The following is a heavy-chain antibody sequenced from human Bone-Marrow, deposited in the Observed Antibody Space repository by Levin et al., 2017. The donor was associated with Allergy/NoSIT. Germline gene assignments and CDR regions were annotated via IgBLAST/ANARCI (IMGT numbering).Heavy chain of an antibody. Sequence: LSLTCAASGFNFMNYWMTWVRQAPGKGLEWVAIIKMDGSETHYVDSLKGRFTISRDNAEKSLFLQMNSLGVEDTAVYYCARLSGYSYGASYYGMDVWGQGTTVTVSS. V-gene: IGHV3-7*01. D-gene: IGHD5-18*01. CDR1: GFNFMNYW. CDR3: ARLSGYSYGASYYGMDV. CDR2: IKMDGSET. J-gene: IGHJ6*02.